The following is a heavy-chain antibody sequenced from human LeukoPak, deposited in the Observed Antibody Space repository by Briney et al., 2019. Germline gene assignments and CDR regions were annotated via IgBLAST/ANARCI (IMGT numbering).Heavy chain of an antibody. J-gene: IGHJ4*02. CDR1: GGTFSNYA. Sequence: ASVKVSYKASGGTFSNYAISWVRQAPGQGLEWMGGIIPIFGTANYAQKFQGRVTITADESTSTAYMELSSLRSEDTAVYYCAREADTAMSKSLDYWGQGTLVTVSS. CDR3: AREADTAMSKSLDY. CDR2: IIPIFGTA. V-gene: IGHV1-69*01. D-gene: IGHD5-18*01.